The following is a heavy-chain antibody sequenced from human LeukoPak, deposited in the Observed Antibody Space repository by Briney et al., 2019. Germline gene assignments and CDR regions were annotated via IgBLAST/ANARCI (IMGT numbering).Heavy chain of an antibody. Sequence: GGSLRLSCAASGFSFSDYDMNWVRLAPGKGLEWVAWISTTSATIYYADSVKGRFTISRDNAKNSLYLQMNSLSGEDTAVYYCAREARRGSDYFDYWGQGTQVTVSS. CDR3: AREARRGSDYFDY. J-gene: IGHJ4*02. CDR1: GFSFSDYD. V-gene: IGHV3-48*01. CDR2: ISTTSATI. D-gene: IGHD6-19*01.